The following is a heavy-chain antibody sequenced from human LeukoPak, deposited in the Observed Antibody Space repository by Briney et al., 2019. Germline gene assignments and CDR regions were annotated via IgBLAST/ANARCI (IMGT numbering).Heavy chain of an antibody. CDR1: GFSLSTSGVG. CDR2: IYWDDDK. CDR3: AHSPAYCGGDCYAFDY. Sequence: SGPTLVKPTQTLTLTCTFSGFSLSTSGVGVGWIRQPPAKALESLELIYWDDDKRYSPSLKSRLTITKDTSKNQVVLTMTNMDPVDTATYSCAHSPAYCGGDCYAFDYWGQGKLVLVS. D-gene: IGHD2-21*02. V-gene: IGHV2-5*02. J-gene: IGHJ4*02.